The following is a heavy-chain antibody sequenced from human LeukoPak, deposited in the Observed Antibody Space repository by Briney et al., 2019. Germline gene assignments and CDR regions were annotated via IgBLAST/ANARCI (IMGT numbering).Heavy chain of an antibody. D-gene: IGHD5-24*01. CDR1: GFTFSSYS. CDR2: ISSSSSYI. CDR3: ARDGGDGYNPAWGYYFDY. V-gene: IGHV3-21*01. J-gene: IGHJ4*02. Sequence: GGSLRLSCAASGFTFSSYSMNWVRQAPGKGLEWVSSISSSSSYIYYADSVKGRFTISRDNAKNSLYLQMNSLRAEDTAVYYCARDGGDGYNPAWGYYFDYWGQGTLVTVSS.